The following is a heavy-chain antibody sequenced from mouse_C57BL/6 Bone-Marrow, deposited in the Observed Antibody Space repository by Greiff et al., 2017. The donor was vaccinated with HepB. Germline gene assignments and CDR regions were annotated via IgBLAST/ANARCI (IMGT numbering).Heavy chain of an antibody. CDR1: GYTFTDYY. V-gene: IGHV1-26*01. CDR3: ARGDGFDY. D-gene: IGHD2-3*01. Sequence: VQLQQSGPELVKPGASVKISCKASGYTFTDYYMNWVKQSHGKSLEWIGDINPNYGGTSYNQKFKGKATLTVDKSSSTAYMELRSLTSEDSAVYYCARGDGFDYWGQGTTLTVSS. CDR2: INPNYGGT. J-gene: IGHJ2*01.